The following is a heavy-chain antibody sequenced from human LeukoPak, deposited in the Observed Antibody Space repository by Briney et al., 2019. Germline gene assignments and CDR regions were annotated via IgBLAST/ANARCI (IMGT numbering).Heavy chain of an antibody. CDR1: GGSISSSSYY. Sequence: PSETLSLTCTVSGGSISSSSYYWGWIRQPPGKGLEWIGSIYYSGSTYYNPSLKSRVTVSVDTSKNQFSLKLSSVTAADTAVYYCARHWGEATRPTDYWGQGTLVTVSS. V-gene: IGHV4-39*01. J-gene: IGHJ4*02. D-gene: IGHD6-6*01. CDR2: IYYSGST. CDR3: ARHWGEATRPTDY.